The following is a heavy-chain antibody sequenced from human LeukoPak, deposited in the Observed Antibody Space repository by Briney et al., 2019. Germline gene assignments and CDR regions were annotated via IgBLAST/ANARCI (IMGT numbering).Heavy chain of an antibody. J-gene: IGHJ6*02. CDR3: AKGYSGSYGSDYYYGMDV. D-gene: IGHD3-10*01. Sequence: GGSLRLSCAASGFTFSSYAMSWVRQAPGKGLEWVSAISGSGGSTYYADSVKGRFTISRDNSKNTLHLQMNSLRAEDTAVYYCAKGYSGSYGSDYYYGMDVWGQGTTVTDSS. CDR1: GFTFSSYA. V-gene: IGHV3-23*01. CDR2: ISGSGGST.